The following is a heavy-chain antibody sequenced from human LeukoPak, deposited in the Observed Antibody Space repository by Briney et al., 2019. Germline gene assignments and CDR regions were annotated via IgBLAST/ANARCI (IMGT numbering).Heavy chain of an antibody. V-gene: IGHV4-39*07. Sequence: SETLSLTCTVSGGSISRSSYYWGWIRQPPGKGLEWIGSIYCSGSTYYNPSLKSRVTISVDTSKNQFSLKLSSVTAADTAVYYCARGGYCSSTSCYGGAFDIWGQGTMVTVSS. CDR2: IYCSGST. J-gene: IGHJ3*02. CDR3: ARGGYCSSTSCYGGAFDI. D-gene: IGHD2-2*01. CDR1: GGSISRSSYY.